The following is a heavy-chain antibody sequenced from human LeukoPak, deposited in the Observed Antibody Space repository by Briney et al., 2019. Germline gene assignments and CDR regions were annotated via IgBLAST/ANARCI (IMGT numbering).Heavy chain of an antibody. Sequence: PGGFLRLSCAASGFTFAEYTMHWVRQAPGKGLEWVSLISWNGARIHYGDSVKGRFTISRDNSKNSLYLQMNSLRTEDTALYYCVKDLVAASENVRGWYPMDYWGQGTLVTVSS. V-gene: IGHV3-43*01. CDR2: ISWNGARI. CDR3: VKDLVAASENVRGWYPMDY. CDR1: GFTFAEYT. D-gene: IGHD6-19*01. J-gene: IGHJ4*02.